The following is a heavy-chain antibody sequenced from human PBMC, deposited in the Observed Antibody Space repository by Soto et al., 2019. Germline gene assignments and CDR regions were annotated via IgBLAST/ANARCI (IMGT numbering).Heavy chain of an antibody. Sequence: PGGSLRLSCAASGFTFSSYGMHWVRQAPGKGLEWVAVIWYDGSNKYNADSVKGRFTISRDNYKNTLYLQMNSLRAEDTAVYYCAKGKGVGATPNGANCWGQGTLVTVSS. CDR1: GFTFSSYG. V-gene: IGHV3-33*06. D-gene: IGHD1-26*01. CDR3: AKGKGVGATPNGANC. J-gene: IGHJ4*02. CDR2: IWYDGSNK.